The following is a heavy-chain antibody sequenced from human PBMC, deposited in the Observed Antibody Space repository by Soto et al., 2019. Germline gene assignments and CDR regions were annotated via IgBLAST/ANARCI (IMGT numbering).Heavy chain of an antibody. CDR1: GYTFTSYA. J-gene: IGHJ4*02. CDR2: INPDSGNT. CDR3: ARVDGTY. Sequence: QVQLVQSGAEEKKPGASVKVTCKASGYTFTSYAVHWVRQAPGQGLEWMGSINPDSGNTKYSQKFRGRINITRDTAASIADMELGSLSSEDTAVYYCARVDGTYWGQGALVTVSS. D-gene: IGHD1-26*01. V-gene: IGHV1-3*05.